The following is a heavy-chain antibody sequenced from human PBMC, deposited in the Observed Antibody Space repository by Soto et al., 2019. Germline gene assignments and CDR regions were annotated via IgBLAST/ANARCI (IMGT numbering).Heavy chain of an antibody. V-gene: IGHV1-3*01. CDR2: IAPGNGNT. D-gene: IGHD2-21*01. CDR3: AKGSRMWTPDY. J-gene: IGHJ4*02. Sequence: GSVKVSCKASGYAFTDYAIHLVRQAPGQRLEWMGWIAPGNGNTKYSQNFQGRVTITRDTSATTAYMELSSLRSEDTAVYYCAKGSRMWTPDYWGQGTMVTVSS. CDR1: GYAFTDYA.